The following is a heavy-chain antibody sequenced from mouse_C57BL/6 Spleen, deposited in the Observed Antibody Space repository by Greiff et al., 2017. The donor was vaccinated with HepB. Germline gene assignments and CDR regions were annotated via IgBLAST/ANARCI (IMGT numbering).Heavy chain of an antibody. Sequence: LMESGPGLVKPSQSLSLTCSVTGYSITSGYYWNWIRQFPGNKLEWMGYISYDGSNNYNPSLKNRISITRDTSKNQFFLKLNSVTTEDTATYYCARGGDYAMDYWGQGTSVTVSS. CDR1: GYSITSGYY. V-gene: IGHV3-6*01. CDR2: ISYDGSN. J-gene: IGHJ4*01. CDR3: ARGGDYAMDY.